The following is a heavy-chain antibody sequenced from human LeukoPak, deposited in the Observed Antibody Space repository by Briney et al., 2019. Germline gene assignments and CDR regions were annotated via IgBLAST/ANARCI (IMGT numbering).Heavy chain of an antibody. J-gene: IGHJ4*02. Sequence: SETLSLTCTVSGGSISSSSYYWGWIRQPPGKGLEWIGSIYYSGSTYYNPSLKSRVTISVDTSKNQFSLKLSSVTAADTAVYYCAREGFGSGSYYHDYWGQGTLVTVSS. D-gene: IGHD3-10*01. CDR1: GGSISSSSYY. CDR2: IYYSGST. V-gene: IGHV4-39*02. CDR3: AREGFGSGSYYHDY.